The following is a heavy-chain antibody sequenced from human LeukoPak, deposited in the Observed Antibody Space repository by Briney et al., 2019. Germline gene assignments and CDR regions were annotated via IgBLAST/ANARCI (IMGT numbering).Heavy chain of an antibody. CDR3: ARDPPHYVWGSYRYFDY. CDR1: GFTFSSYW. D-gene: IGHD3-16*02. Sequence: GGSLRLSCAASGFTFSSYWMHWVRQAPGKGLVWVSRINSGGSSTSYADSVKGRFTISRDNAKNTLYLQMNSLRAEDTAVYYCARDPPHYVWGSYRYFDYWGQGTLVTVSS. CDR2: INSGGSST. J-gene: IGHJ4*02. V-gene: IGHV3-74*01.